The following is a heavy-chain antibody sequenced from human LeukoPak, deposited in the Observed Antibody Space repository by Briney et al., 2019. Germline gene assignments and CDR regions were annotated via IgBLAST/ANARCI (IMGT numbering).Heavy chain of an antibody. CDR3: ARHPGIQLRIDN. J-gene: IGHJ4*02. CDR2: VYDNGIT. CDR1: GGSMSRYY. Sequence: SETLSLTCTVSGGSMSRYYWSWIRQPPGKGLEWIGYVYDNGITSYNPSLKSRVTISADTSKNQFSLNLISVTAADTAVYFCARHPGIQLRIDNWGQGTLVTVSS. D-gene: IGHD5-18*01. V-gene: IGHV4-59*08.